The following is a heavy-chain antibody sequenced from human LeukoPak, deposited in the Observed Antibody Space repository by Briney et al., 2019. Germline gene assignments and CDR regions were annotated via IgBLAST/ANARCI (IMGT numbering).Heavy chain of an antibody. D-gene: IGHD3-22*01. CDR1: AFTFSSYS. CDR2: ISGSSSDI. CDR3: ARLKPGPYYDSSGYLDY. V-gene: IGHV3-21*01. J-gene: IGHJ4*02. Sequence: PGGSLRLSCAGSAFTFSSYSMNWVRQAPGKGLEWVSSISGSSSDIYYADSVKGRFTISRDNAKNSLYLQMNSLRAEDTAVYYCARLKPGPYYDSSGYLDYWGQGTLVTVSS.